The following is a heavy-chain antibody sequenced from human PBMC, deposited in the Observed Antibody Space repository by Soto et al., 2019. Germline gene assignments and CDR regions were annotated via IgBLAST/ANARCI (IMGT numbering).Heavy chain of an antibody. Sequence: QVQLQESGPGLVKPSQTLSLTCTVSGASITSGGYYWSWIRQHPGKGLEWIGYIYYSGSTYYNPSLXSXXTIAVDTSKNQFSLKLSSVTAADTAVYYCTRSIQHWGQGTLVTVSS. V-gene: IGHV4-31*03. CDR1: GASITSGGYY. CDR2: IYYSGST. J-gene: IGHJ1*01. CDR3: TRSIQH.